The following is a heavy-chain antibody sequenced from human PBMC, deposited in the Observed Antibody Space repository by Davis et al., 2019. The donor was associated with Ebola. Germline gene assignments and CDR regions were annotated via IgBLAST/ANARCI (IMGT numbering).Heavy chain of an antibody. CDR2: IHYDGSNK. Sequence: PGGSLRLSCAASGFTFSSYGMHWVRQAPGKGLEWVAFIHYDGSNKYYADSVKGRFTISRDNSKNTLYLQMNSLRAEDTAVHYCAKERYPSAALDHWGQGTLVTVSS. D-gene: IGHD6-13*01. CDR1: GFTFSSYG. J-gene: IGHJ4*02. CDR3: AKERYPSAALDH. V-gene: IGHV3-30*02.